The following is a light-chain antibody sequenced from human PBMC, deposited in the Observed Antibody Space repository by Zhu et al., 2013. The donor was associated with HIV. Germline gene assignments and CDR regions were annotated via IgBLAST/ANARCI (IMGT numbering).Light chain of an antibody. Sequence: DIVMTQSPLSLPVTPGEPASISCRSSQSLRHRNGYNYLDWYLQKPGQSPQLLIYLGSNRASGVPDRFSGSGSGTDFTLKISRVEAEDVGVYYCMQSLQTWTFGQGTKGEIK. CDR2: LGS. J-gene: IGKJ1*01. CDR1: QSLRHRNGYNY. V-gene: IGKV2-28*01. CDR3: MQSLQTWT.